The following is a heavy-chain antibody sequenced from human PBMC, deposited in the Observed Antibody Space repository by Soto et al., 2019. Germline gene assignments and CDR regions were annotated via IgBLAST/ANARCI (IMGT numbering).Heavy chain of an antibody. J-gene: IGHJ4*02. CDR2: ISSSSSYI. CDR1: GLNCSSYS. V-gene: IGHV3-21*01. CDR3: ARENTLDALFGY. D-gene: IGHD1-1*01. Sequence: GGPMRVPCAASGLNCSSYSRNGIRQAPGKGLEWVSSISSSSSYIYYADSVKGRFTISRDNAKNSLYLQMNSLRAEDTAVYCCARENTLDALFGYRGQGTLVTVSS.